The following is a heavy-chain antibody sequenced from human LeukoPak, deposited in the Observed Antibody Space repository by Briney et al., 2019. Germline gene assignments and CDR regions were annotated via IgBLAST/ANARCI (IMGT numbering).Heavy chain of an antibody. CDR3: TREDPYDFWSGFRGWDY. CDR1: GFTFGDYA. CDR2: IRSKAYGGTT. V-gene: IGHV3-49*03. D-gene: IGHD3-3*01. J-gene: IGHJ4*02. Sequence: GGSLRLSCTASGFTFGDYAMSWFRQAPGKGLEWVGFIRSKAYGGTTEYAASVKGRFTISRDDSKSIAYLQMNSLKTEDTAVYYCTREDPYDFWSGFRGWDYWGQGTLVTVSS.